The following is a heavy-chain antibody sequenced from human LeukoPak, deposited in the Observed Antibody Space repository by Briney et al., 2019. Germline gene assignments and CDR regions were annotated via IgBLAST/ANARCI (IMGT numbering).Heavy chain of an antibody. CDR1: GGSFSGYY. D-gene: IGHD2-15*01. V-gene: IGHV4-34*01. CDR2: INHSGST. J-gene: IGHJ2*01. Sequence: PSETLSLTCAAYGGSFSGYYWSWIRQPPGKGLEWIGEINHSGSTNYNPSLKSRVTISVDTSKNQFSLKLSSVTAADTAVYYYARRRVVVVAATVPSLKRYWYFDLWGRGTLVTVSS. CDR3: ARRRVVVVAATVPSLKRYWYFDL.